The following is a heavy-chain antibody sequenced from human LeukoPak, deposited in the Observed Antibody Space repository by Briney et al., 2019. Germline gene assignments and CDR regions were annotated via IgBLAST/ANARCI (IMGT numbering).Heavy chain of an antibody. Sequence: GGSLRLSCAASGFTFSSYWMHWVRQAPGKGLVWVSAISGSGGSTYYADSVKGRFTISRDNSKNTLYLQMNSLRAEDTAVYYCAKDKYCSSTSCYGNWFDPWGRGTLVTVSS. CDR1: GFTFSSYW. J-gene: IGHJ5*02. CDR2: ISGSGGST. D-gene: IGHD2-2*01. V-gene: IGHV3-23*01. CDR3: AKDKYCSSTSCYGNWFDP.